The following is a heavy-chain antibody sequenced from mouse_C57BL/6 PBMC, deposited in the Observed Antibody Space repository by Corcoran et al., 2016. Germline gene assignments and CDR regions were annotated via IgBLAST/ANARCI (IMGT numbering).Heavy chain of an antibody. Sequence: EVQLQQSGPEWVKPGASVKMSCKASGYTFTDYYMHWVKQSHGKSLEWIGYIYPNNGGNGYNQKFKVKATLTVDKSSSTAYMELRSLTSEDSAVYYCARYNGYYPYYFDYWGQGTTLTVSS. J-gene: IGHJ2*01. V-gene: IGHV1-34*01. CDR2: IYPNNGGN. D-gene: IGHD2-3*01. CDR1: GYTFTDYY. CDR3: ARYNGYYPYYFDY.